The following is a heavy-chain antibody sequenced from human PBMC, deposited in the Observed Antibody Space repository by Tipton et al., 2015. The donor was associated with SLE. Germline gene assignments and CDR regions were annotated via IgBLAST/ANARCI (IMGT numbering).Heavy chain of an antibody. CDR2: MFRSGST. V-gene: IGHV4-61*02. D-gene: IGHD6-19*01. CDR1: GGSIRSGNHY. Sequence: TLSLTCTVSGGSIRSGNHYWSWIRQPAGKGLEWIGRMFRSGSTNYNPSLKSRVTTSVDTSKNQISLKVYSVTAADTAVYYCARGAIAVAGSGWFDPWGQGTLVTVSS. CDR3: ARGAIAVAGSGWFDP. J-gene: IGHJ5*02.